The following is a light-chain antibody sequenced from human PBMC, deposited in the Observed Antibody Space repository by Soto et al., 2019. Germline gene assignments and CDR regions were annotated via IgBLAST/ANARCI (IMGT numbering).Light chain of an antibody. Sequence: AIQMTQSPSSLSASVGDTVTITCRASQGIRNDLGWYQQKPGKAPNLLIYATSSLQSGGPSRFSGSGSGTDLTLTISSLQPEDFATYYCLQDYDYPLTFGGGTTVEVK. CDR1: QGIRND. V-gene: IGKV1-6*01. CDR2: ATS. CDR3: LQDYDYPLT. J-gene: IGKJ4*01.